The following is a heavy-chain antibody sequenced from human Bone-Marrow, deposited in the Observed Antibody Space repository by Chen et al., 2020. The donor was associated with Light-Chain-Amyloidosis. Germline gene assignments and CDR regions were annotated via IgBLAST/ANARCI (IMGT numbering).Heavy chain of an antibody. CDR3: ARVAGVTADGQFWDV. Sequence: QLVQSGAEVQKPGESAKISCKGSGYTFNKWWIGWLRQMPGKGLEWMGIIYPDDSDTRYNPAFEGRVTISVDKSINTAYLQWDTLKASDTAIYFCARVAGVTADGQFWDVWGRGTTVTVSS. V-gene: IGHV5-51*01. CDR1: GYTFNKWW. D-gene: IGHD3-16*01. J-gene: IGHJ6*02. CDR2: IYPDDSDT.